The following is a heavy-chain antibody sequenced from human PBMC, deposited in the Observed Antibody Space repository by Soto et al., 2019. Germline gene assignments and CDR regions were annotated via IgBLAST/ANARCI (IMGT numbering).Heavy chain of an antibody. CDR3: ARGYISGYDPPIAFDY. CDR2: IDYSGST. D-gene: IGHD6-19*01. Sequence: PAETLSLTCTVSGCSVSSGSYYWSWIRQPPGKGLEWIGYIDYSGSTNYNPSLKSRVTISVDTSKNQFSLKLSSVTAADTAVYNCARGYISGYDPPIAFDYWGQGTLVTVSS. CDR1: GCSVSSGSYY. J-gene: IGHJ4*02. V-gene: IGHV4-61*01.